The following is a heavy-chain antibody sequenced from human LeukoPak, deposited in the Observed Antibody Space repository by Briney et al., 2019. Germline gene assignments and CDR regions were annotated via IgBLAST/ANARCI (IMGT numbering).Heavy chain of an antibody. D-gene: IGHD3-3*01. CDR2: INSDGSST. CDR3: AKDGFGVVTPYYFDY. CDR1: GFTFSSYW. J-gene: IGHJ4*02. V-gene: IGHV3-74*01. Sequence: GGSLRLSCAASGFTFSSYWMHWVRQGPGKGLVWVSRINSDGSSTSYADSVKGRFTISRDNAKNSLYLQMNSLRAEDTALYYCAKDGFGVVTPYYFDYGGQGTLVTVSS.